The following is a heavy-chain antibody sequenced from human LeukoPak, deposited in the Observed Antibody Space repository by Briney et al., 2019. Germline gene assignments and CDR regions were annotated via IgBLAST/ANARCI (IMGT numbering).Heavy chain of an antibody. CDR1: GGSISSYH. D-gene: IGHD1-7*01. V-gene: IGHV4-59*01. J-gene: IGHJ6*02. CDR2: IYDSGST. CDR3: ARDNWNYGSSMDV. Sequence: SETLSLTCNVSGGSISSYHWSWFRQAPGKGLEWIGYIYDSGSTNFNPSLKSRVTISVDTSKNQFSLKLSSVTAADTAVYYCARDNWNYGSSMDVWGQGTTVTVSS.